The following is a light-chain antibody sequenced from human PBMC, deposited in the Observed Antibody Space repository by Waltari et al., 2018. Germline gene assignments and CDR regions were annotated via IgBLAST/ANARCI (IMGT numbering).Light chain of an antibody. CDR2: HAA. CDR1: QGVGIY. CDR3: QQYVASPAT. Sequence: ELVLTPSTGTVSLSPGARAPLSCQASQGVGIYLAWYPQKPGQAPRLLIYHAATRATGIPDRFSASGSGTDFSLTISRLEPEDFAMYYCQQYVASPATFGQGTKVEIK. V-gene: IGKV3-20*01. J-gene: IGKJ1*01.